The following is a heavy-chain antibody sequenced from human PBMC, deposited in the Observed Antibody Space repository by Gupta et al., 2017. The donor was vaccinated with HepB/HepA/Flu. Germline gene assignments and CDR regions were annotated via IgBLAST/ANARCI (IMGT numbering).Heavy chain of an antibody. Sequence: VQLLESGGGLVQPGGSLRLSCAASGFTFNTYAMTWVRQAPGKGLEWVSGISYNGANTDYADSVKGRFTISRDNSKNTLFLQMNSLRDEDTAIYYCAKSGYYYYLDVWGRGTTVIVSS. CDR3: AKSGYYYYLDV. D-gene: IGHD3-10*01. CDR1: GFTFNTYA. J-gene: IGHJ6*03. V-gene: IGHV3-23*01. CDR2: ISYNGANT.